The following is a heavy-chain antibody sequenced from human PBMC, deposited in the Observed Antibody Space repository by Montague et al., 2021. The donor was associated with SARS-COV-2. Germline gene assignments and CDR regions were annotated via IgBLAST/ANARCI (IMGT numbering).Heavy chain of an antibody. CDR3: VRDHPYGGPRGAYDI. Sequence: SETLSPTCTVSGGSITGYYWSWLRRSPGKGLEWIAYIYDGGAVNYNPSLGSRVTISTDTSKNQLSLKVNSVTAADTAVYCCVRDHPYGGPRGAYDIWGQGTVVTVSS. D-gene: IGHD4-23*01. CDR2: IYDGGAV. V-gene: IGHV4-59*01. CDR1: GGSITGYY. J-gene: IGHJ3*02.